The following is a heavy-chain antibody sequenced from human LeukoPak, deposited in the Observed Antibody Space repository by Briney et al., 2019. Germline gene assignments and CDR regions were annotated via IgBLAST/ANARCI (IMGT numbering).Heavy chain of an antibody. CDR1: GFTFSNFW. CDR3: ARDSGCSSTSCYTIDY. CDR2: IKQDGSEK. D-gene: IGHD2-2*02. Sequence: GGSLRLSCAASGFTFSNFWMSWVSQAPGKGLEWVANIKQDGSEKYYVDSVKGRFTISRDNAKNSLYLQMNGLRAEDTAVYYCARDSGCSSTSCYTIDYWGQGTLVTVSS. J-gene: IGHJ4*02. V-gene: IGHV3-7*01.